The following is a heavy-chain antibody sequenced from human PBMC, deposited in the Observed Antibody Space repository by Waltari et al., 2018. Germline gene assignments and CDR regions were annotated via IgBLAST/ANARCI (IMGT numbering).Heavy chain of an antibody. V-gene: IGHV4-34*01. Sequence: QVQLQQWGAGLLKPSETLSLTCAVYGGSFSGYYWSWIRQPPGKGLEWIGEINHSGSTNYNPSLKSRVTISVDTSKNQFSLKLSSVTAADTAVYYCARGKGVYYYDSSGYYYRGAFDYWGQGTLVTVSS. CDR3: ARGKGVYYYDSSGYYYRGAFDY. CDR2: INHSGST. D-gene: IGHD3-22*01. J-gene: IGHJ4*02. CDR1: GGSFSGYY.